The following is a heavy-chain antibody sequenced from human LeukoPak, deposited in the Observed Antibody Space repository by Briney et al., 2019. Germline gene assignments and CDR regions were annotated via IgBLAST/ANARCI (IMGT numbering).Heavy chain of an antibody. V-gene: IGHV1-69*01. CDR2: IIPIFGTA. J-gene: IGHJ4*02. Sequence: ASVKVSCNASGGTFSSYAISWVRQAPGQGREWMGGIIPIFGTANYAQKFQGRVTFTADESTSTAYMELSSLRSEDTAVYYCATGSWELRGSDYWGQGTLVTVSS. CDR1: GGTFSSYA. D-gene: IGHD1-26*01. CDR3: ATGSWELRGSDY.